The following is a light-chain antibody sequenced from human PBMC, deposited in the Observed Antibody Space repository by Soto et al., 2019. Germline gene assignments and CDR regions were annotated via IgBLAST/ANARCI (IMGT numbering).Light chain of an antibody. J-gene: IGKJ5*01. Sequence: EIVLTQSPATRSLSPGERATLSCRASQCVSSYLAWYQQKPGQAPRLLIYDASNRATGIPARFSGSGSGTDFTLTISSLEPEDFAVYYCQQRSNWPPSITFGQGTLLEIK. CDR3: QQRSNWPPSIT. CDR2: DAS. CDR1: QCVSSY. V-gene: IGKV3-11*01.